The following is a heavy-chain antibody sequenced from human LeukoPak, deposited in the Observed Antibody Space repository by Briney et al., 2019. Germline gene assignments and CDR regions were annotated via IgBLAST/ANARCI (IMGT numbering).Heavy chain of an antibody. CDR2: ISGSGGST. J-gene: IGHJ4*02. Sequence: GGSLRLSCAASGFTFSSYGMSWVRQAPGKGLEWVSAISGSGGSTYYADSVKGRFTISRDNSKNTLYLQMNSLRAEDTAVYYCANLLGGSDLDYWGQGTLVTVSS. V-gene: IGHV3-23*01. D-gene: IGHD3-16*01. CDR3: ANLLGGSDLDY. CDR1: GFTFSSYG.